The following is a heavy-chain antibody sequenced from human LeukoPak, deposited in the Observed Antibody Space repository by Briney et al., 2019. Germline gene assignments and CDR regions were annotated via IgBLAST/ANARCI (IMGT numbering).Heavy chain of an antibody. CDR1: GGSFSGYY. D-gene: IGHD1-7*01. CDR2: INHSGST. J-gene: IGHJ4*02. CDR3: ASRSGGTTFETVTFDY. V-gene: IGHV4-34*01. Sequence: ASETLSLTCTVYGGSFSGYYWSWIRQPPGKGLEWIGEINHSGSTNYNPSLKSRVTISVDTSKNQFSLKLSSVTAADTAVYYCASRSGGTTFETVTFDYWGQGTLVTVSS.